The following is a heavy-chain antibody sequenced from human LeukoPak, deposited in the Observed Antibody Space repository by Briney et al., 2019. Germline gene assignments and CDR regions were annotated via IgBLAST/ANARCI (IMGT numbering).Heavy chain of an antibody. V-gene: IGHV3-11*01. CDR2: ISSSGSTI. Sequence: GGSLRLSCAASGFTFSDYYMSWIRQAPGKGLEWVSYISSSGSTIYYADSVKGRFTISRDNAKNSLYLQMNSLRAEDTALYHCAREGVTMVRGGRPYYFDYWGQGTLVTVSS. CDR1: GFTFSDYY. D-gene: IGHD3-10*01. J-gene: IGHJ4*02. CDR3: AREGVTMVRGGRPYYFDY.